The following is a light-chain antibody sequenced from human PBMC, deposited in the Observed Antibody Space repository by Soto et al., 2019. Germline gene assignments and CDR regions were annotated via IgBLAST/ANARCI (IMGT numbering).Light chain of an antibody. V-gene: IGKV1-39*01. Sequence: DIQMTQSPSSLSASVGDRVTITCRASQSISSYLNWYQQKPGKAPKLLIYAASSLQSGVPSRFSGNGSGTDFTLTNSSLQPEDFATYYCQQSYSTAFGQGTRLEIK. J-gene: IGKJ5*01. CDR3: QQSYSTA. CDR1: QSISSY. CDR2: AAS.